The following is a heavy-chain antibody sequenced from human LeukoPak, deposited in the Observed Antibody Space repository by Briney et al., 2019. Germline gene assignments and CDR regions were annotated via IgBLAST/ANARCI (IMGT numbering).Heavy chain of an antibody. D-gene: IGHD6-6*01. J-gene: IGHJ5*02. CDR3: AGYIAARHFGANWFDP. CDR2: MYSSGST. Sequence: PSETLSLTCTVSGGSISGYYWSWIRQPAGKGLEWIGRMYSSGSTSYNPSLKSRVTISVDTSKNQFSLKLSSVTAADTAVYYCAGYIAARHFGANWFDPWGQGTLVTVSS. CDR1: GGSISGYY. V-gene: IGHV4-4*07.